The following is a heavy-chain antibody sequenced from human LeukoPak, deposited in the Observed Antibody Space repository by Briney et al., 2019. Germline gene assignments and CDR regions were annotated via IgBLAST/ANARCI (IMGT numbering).Heavy chain of an antibody. D-gene: IGHD1-1*01. V-gene: IGHV4-38-2*02. CDR2: IYHSGNT. Sequence: SETLSLTCTVSGYSISSGYYWDWIRQPPGRGLEWIGSIYHSGNTYYNPSLKSRVTISVDTSKNQFSLKLSSVTAADTAMYYCARGTNWNDNAFDIWGQGTMVTVSS. J-gene: IGHJ3*02. CDR3: ARGTNWNDNAFDI. CDR1: GYSISSGYY.